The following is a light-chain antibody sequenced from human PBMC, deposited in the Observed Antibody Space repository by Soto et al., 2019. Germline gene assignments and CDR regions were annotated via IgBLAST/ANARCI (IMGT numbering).Light chain of an antibody. J-gene: IGLJ2*01. CDR1: SIDVGGYNY. V-gene: IGLV2-14*01. CDR3: SSYTSSSTV. CDR2: EVS. Sequence: QSALTQPASVSGSPGQSITISCTGTSIDVGGYNYVSWYQQHPGKAPRLMIYEVSNRPSGVSNRFSGSKSGNTASLTISGLQDEDEADYYCSSYTSSSTVFGGGTKLTVL.